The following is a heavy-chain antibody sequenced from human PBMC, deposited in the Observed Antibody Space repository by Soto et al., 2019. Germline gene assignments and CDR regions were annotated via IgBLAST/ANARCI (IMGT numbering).Heavy chain of an antibody. J-gene: IGHJ4*02. V-gene: IGHV3-23*01. Sequence: EVQLLESGGGLVQPGGSLRLSCAASGFTFSSYAMSWVRQAPGKGLEWVSAISGSGGSTYYADSVKGRFTISRDNSKNTLCMQMNSPSAEDTAVYYGVIVYRGSGGVDFGYWGEGTLVTVS. CDR2: ISGSGGST. CDR1: GFTFSSYA. CDR3: VIVYRGSGGVDFGY. D-gene: IGHD6-19*01.